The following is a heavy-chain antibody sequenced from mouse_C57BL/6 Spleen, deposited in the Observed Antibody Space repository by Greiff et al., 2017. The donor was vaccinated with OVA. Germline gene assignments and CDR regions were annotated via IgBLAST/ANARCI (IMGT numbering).Heavy chain of an antibody. CDR2: IDPSDSET. D-gene: IGHD2-5*01. V-gene: IGHV1-52*01. J-gene: IGHJ2*01. CDR3: ARSYYSNYFDY. Sequence: QVQLQQPGAELVRPGSSVKLSCKASGYTFTSYWMHWVKQRPIQGLEWIGNIDPSDSETHYNQKFKDKATLTVDKSSSTAYMQLSSLTSEDSAVYYCARSYYSNYFDYRGQGTTLTVSS. CDR1: GYTFTSYW.